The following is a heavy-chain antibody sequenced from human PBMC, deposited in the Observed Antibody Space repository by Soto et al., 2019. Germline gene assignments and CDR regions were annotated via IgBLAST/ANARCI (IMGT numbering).Heavy chain of an antibody. Sequence: QVQLQQWGAGLLKPSETLSLTCAVYGGSFSGYYWSWIRQPPGKGLEWIEELHLAGSTKYNPSLKGRVTISLDTSKNQFSLKLTSVTAADTDVYYCARRVVPAALALWGRGTLVTVSS. CDR3: ARRVVPAALAL. J-gene: IGHJ2*01. CDR2: LHLAGST. CDR1: GGSFSGYY. D-gene: IGHD2-2*01. V-gene: IGHV4-34*01.